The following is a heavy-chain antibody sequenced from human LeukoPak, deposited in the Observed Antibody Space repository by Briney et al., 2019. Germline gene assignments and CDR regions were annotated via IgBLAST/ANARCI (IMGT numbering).Heavy chain of an antibody. V-gene: IGHV3-30*02. CDR3: ARESPQLSSFDY. Sequence: GGSLRLSCAASGFTFSSYGMHWVRQAPGKGLEWVAFIRYDGSNKYYADSVKGRFTISRDNSKSTLYLQMNSLRAEDTAVYYCARESPQLSSFDYWGQGTLVTVSS. J-gene: IGHJ4*02. CDR1: GFTFSSYG. D-gene: IGHD2-2*01. CDR2: IRYDGSNK.